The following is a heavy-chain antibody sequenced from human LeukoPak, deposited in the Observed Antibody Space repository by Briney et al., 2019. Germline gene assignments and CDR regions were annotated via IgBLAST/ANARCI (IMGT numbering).Heavy chain of an antibody. D-gene: IGHD6-6*01. J-gene: IGHJ3*01. Sequence: GGSLRLSCAVSGFTFSGFWMSWSRQAPGKGLEWVASINSDGSEGYHADVVKGRFTISRDNAKNSLYLQINSLRAEDTAVYYCARSSYSSSSSVWGQGTMVTVSS. CDR1: GFTFSGFW. V-gene: IGHV3-7*03. CDR2: INSDGSEG. CDR3: ARSSYSSSSSV.